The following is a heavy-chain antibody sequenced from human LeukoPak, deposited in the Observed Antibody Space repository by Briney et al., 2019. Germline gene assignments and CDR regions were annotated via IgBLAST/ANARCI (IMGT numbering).Heavy chain of an antibody. J-gene: IGHJ5*02. D-gene: IGHD2-2*01. CDR2: IYYSGST. V-gene: IGHV4-59*01. CDR3: AREVGSEGVGVVVPAAANWFDP. Sequence: SETLSLTCTVSGGSISSYYWSWIRQPPGKGLEWIGYIYYSGSTNYNPSLKSRVTISVDTSKNQFSLKLSSVTAADTAVYYCAREVGSEGVGVVVPAAANWFDPWGQGTLVTVSS. CDR1: GGSISSYY.